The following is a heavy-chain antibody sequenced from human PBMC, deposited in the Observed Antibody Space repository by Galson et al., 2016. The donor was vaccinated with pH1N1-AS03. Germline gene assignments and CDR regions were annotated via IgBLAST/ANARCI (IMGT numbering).Heavy chain of an antibody. V-gene: IGHV3-15*01. J-gene: IGHJ3*02. Sequence: SLRLSCAASGFTFSDVWMSWVRQAPGKGLEWVGRIKSKTDGGTTDYAAPVKGRFTISRDDSKNTLYLQTNTLKSEGTAVYYGRVVAGNDAFDMWGQGTMVTVSS. CDR3: RVVAGNDAFDM. D-gene: IGHD6-19*01. CDR2: IKSKTDGGTT. CDR1: GFTFSDVW.